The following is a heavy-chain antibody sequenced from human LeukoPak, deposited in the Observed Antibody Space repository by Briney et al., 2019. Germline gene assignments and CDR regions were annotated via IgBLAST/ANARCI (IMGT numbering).Heavy chain of an antibody. D-gene: IGHD1-26*01. CDR1: GFTFDDYA. J-gene: IGHJ4*02. CDR2: IIWNSDSI. CDR3: AKDISVGATPYYFDY. Sequence: GGSLRLSCAASGFTFDDYAMHWVRQAPGKGLEWVSGIIWNSDSIGYADSVKGRFTISRDNAKNSLYLQMNSLRAEDTALYYCAKDISVGATPYYFDYWGQGTLVTVSS. V-gene: IGHV3-9*01.